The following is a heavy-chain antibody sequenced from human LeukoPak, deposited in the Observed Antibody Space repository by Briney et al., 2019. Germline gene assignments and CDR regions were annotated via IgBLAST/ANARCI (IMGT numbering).Heavy chain of an antibody. CDR1: GDSVSSNSAA. J-gene: IGHJ3*02. CDR3: ARDRACTDAFDI. D-gene: IGHD2-8*01. Sequence: HSQTLSLTCAISGDSVSSNSAAWNWIRQSPSRGLEWLGRTYYRFKWYKDYAVSVKSRITINPDTSKNQFSLQLDSVSPEDTAVYYCARDRACTDAFDIRGQGTMVTVSS. V-gene: IGHV6-1*01. CDR2: TYYRFKWYK.